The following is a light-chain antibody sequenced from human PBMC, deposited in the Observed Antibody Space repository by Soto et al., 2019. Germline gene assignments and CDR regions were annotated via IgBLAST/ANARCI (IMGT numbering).Light chain of an antibody. CDR1: QSVSSN. Sequence: EIVMTQSPATLSVSPGERATLSCRASQSVSSNLAWYQQKPGQAPRLLIYGASTRATGIPARFSGSGSGTEFTLTISSLQSEDCAVYYCQQYNNWPRWTFGQGTKVESK. J-gene: IGKJ1*01. CDR3: QQYNNWPRWT. V-gene: IGKV3-15*01. CDR2: GAS.